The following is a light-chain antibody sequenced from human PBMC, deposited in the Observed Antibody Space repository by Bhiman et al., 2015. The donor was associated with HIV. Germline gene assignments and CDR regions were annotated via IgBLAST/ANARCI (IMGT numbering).Light chain of an antibody. CDR1: FTGSKI. Sequence: SYVVTQPPSVSVAPGKTARITCGGDFTGSKIFHWYQQKPGQAPLLVIYYDNDRPSGIPDRFSGSNSGDTATLTISRVEAGDEADYYCQVWESPTDNPNVLFGGGTKLTVL. J-gene: IGLJ2*01. V-gene: IGLV3-21*01. CDR3: QVWESPTDNPNVL. CDR2: YDN.